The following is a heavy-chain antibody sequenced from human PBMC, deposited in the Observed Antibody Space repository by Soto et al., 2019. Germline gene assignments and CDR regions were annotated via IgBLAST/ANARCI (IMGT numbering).Heavy chain of an antibody. D-gene: IGHD3-16*02. Sequence: GGSLRLSCAASGFTFSSYAMHWVRQAPGKGLEYVSAISSNGGSTYYANSVKGRFTISRDNSKNTLYLQMGSLRAEDMAVYYCARELVIPYYYYRDVWGKGTTVTVSS. CDR2: ISSNGGST. V-gene: IGHV3-64*01. CDR1: GFTFSSYA. J-gene: IGHJ6*03. CDR3: ARELVIPYYYYRDV.